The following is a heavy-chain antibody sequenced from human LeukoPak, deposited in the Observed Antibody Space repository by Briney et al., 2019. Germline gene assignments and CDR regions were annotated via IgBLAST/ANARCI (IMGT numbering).Heavy chain of an antibody. CDR3: ARVRLSDSGSSHDAFDI. Sequence: GGSLRLSCAASGFTVSSNYMSWVRQAPGKGLEWVSVIYSGGSTYYADSVKGRFTISRDNSKNTLYLQMNSLRAEDTAVYYCARVRLSDSGSSHDAFDIWGQGTMVTVSS. D-gene: IGHD1-26*01. CDR2: IYSGGST. CDR1: GFTVSSNY. J-gene: IGHJ3*02. V-gene: IGHV3-53*01.